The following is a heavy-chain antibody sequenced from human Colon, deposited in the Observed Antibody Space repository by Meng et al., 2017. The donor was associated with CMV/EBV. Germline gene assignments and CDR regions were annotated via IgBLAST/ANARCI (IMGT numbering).Heavy chain of an antibody. V-gene: IGHV3-21*01. CDR2: ISSSSSYI. D-gene: IGHD3-3*02. Sequence: GESLKISCAASGFTFSSYSMNWVRQAPGKGLEWVSSISSSSSYIYYADSVKGRFTISRDNAKNSLYLQMNSLRAEDTAVYYCARAHFYYYGMDVWGQGTTVTVSS. J-gene: IGHJ6*02. CDR3: ARAHFYYYGMDV. CDR1: GFTFSSYS.